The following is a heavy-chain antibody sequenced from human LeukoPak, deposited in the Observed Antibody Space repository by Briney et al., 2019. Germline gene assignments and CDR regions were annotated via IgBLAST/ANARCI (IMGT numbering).Heavy chain of an antibody. Sequence: ASVKVSCKASGYTFTGFYMHWVRQAPGQGLEWMGRIDPNSGGTNYAQKFQGRVTTTRDTSISTAYMELSRLRSDDTAVYYCARMSGRYYDYWGQGTLVTVSS. D-gene: IGHD1-26*01. CDR3: ARMSGRYYDY. V-gene: IGHV1-2*06. J-gene: IGHJ4*02. CDR2: IDPNSGGT. CDR1: GYTFTGFY.